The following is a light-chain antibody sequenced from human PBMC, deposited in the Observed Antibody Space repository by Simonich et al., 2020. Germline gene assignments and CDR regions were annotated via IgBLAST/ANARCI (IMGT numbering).Light chain of an antibody. CDR3: QTWGTGMV. CDR2: LNSDGSH. J-gene: IGLJ3*02. CDR1: SGHSSYA. V-gene: IGLV4-69*01. Sequence: QLVLTQSPSASASLGASVKITCTLRSGHSSYAIAWHQQQPEKGPRYLMKLNSDGSHSKVDGIPDRFSGSSSGAERYLTISSLQSEDEADYYCQTWGTGMVFGGGTKLTVL.